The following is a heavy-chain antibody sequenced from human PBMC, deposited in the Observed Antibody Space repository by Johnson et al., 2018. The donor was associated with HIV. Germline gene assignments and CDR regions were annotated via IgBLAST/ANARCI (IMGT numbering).Heavy chain of an antibody. V-gene: IGHV3-7*01. J-gene: IGHJ3*02. CDR1: GFTFSDYY. D-gene: IGHD6-19*01. CDR3: ARGGSTAGFDI. Sequence: VQVVESGGGLVKPGGSLRLSCAASGFTFSDYYMSWIRQAPGKGLEWVANIKQDGSEKYYVDSVKGRFTISRDNAKNSVYLQMNSLRVADTAIYYCARGGSTAGFDIWGQGTMVTVSS. CDR2: IKQDGSEK.